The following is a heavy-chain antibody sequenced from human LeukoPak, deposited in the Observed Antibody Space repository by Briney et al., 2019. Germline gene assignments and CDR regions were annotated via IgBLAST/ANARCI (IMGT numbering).Heavy chain of an antibody. J-gene: IGHJ3*02. CDR2: ISGSGGST. CDR1: GFTLSRYV. CDR3: AKDQGDYYDSSGYYLDAFDI. D-gene: IGHD3-22*01. Sequence: WASLRLSCAASGFTLSRYVMSWVRQAPGKGLEWVSAISGSGGSTYYSDSLKGRFTISRDNSKNTLYLKMNRLRDEDTAVYYCAKDQGDYYDSSGYYLDAFDIWGQGTMVTVSS. V-gene: IGHV3-23*01.